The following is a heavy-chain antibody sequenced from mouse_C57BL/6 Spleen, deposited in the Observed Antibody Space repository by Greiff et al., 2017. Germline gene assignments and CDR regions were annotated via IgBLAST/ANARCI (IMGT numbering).Heavy chain of an antibody. D-gene: IGHD1-1*01. J-gene: IGHJ1*03. Sequence: EVKLVESGGGLVKPGGSLKLSCAASGFTFSSYAMSWVRQTPVKRLEWVATISDGGSYTYYPDNVKGRYTLSRDNANNNLYLQLSHLKSEDTAMYYCERAPDYYGSSCGYFDVWGTGTTLTVSS. CDR2: ISDGGSYT. CDR3: ERAPDYYGSSCGYFDV. V-gene: IGHV5-4*03. CDR1: GFTFSSYA.